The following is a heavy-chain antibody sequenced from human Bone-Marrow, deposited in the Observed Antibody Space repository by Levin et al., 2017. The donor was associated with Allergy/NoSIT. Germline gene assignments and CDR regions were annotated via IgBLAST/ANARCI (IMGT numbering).Heavy chain of an antibody. CDR1: GASITSSY. J-gene: IGHJ5*02. V-gene: IGHV4-59*01. CDR2: IYYSGST. D-gene: IGHD2-21*01. CDR3: VRGYSVWGLRFDP. Sequence: SQTLSLTCTVSGASITSSYWNWIRQSPGKGLEWIGYIYYSGSTSYNPSLESRVTMSVDTSKNQFSLKLSSVTAADTAVYYCVRGYSVWGLRFDPWGQGTLVTVSS.